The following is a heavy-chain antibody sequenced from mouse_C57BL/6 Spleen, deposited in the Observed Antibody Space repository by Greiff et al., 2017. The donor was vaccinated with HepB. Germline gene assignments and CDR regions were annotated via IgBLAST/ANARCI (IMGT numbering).Heavy chain of an antibody. CDR2: IYPRDGST. J-gene: IGHJ2*01. V-gene: IGHV1-85*01. CDR3: ARGYGYDGDYFDY. CDR1: GYTFTSYD. D-gene: IGHD2-2*01. Sequence: VQLQQSGPELVKPGASVKLSCKASGYTFTSYDINWVKQRPGQGLEWIGWIYPRDGSTKYNEKFKGKATLTVDTSSITAYMELHILTSEDSAVFFWARGYGYDGDYFDYWGQGTTLTVSS.